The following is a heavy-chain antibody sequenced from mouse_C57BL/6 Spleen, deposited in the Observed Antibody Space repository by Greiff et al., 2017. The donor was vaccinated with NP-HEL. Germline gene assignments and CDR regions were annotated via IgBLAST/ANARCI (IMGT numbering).Heavy chain of an antibody. CDR2: INYDGSST. CDR3: ARDRDYYGSTLFDY. Sequence: EVKLMESEGGLVQPGSSMKLSCTASGFTFSDYYMAWVRQVPEKGLEWVANINYDGSSTYYLDSLKSRFIISRDNAKNILYLQMSSLKSEDTATYYCARDRDYYGSTLFDYWGQGTTLTVSS. J-gene: IGHJ2*01. V-gene: IGHV5-16*01. D-gene: IGHD1-1*01. CDR1: GFTFSDYY.